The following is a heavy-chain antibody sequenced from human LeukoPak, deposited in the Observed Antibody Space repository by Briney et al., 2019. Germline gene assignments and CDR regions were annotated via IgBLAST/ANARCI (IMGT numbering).Heavy chain of an antibody. CDR1: GFTFDDYA. V-gene: IGHV3-9*01. D-gene: IGHD3-3*01. J-gene: IGHJ3*02. Sequence: LPGGSLRLSCAASGFTFDDYAIHWVRQAPGKGLEWVSGISWNSGSIGYADSVRGRFTISRDNAKNSLYLQMNSLRAEDTALYYCAKDRFLEWLSSAFDIWGQGTMVTVSS. CDR2: ISWNSGSI. CDR3: AKDRFLEWLSSAFDI.